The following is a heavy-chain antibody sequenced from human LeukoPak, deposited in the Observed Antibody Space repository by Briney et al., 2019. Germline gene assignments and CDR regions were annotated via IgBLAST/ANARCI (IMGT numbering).Heavy chain of an antibody. CDR2: ISDYNGYT. CDR1: GYTLTNYG. D-gene: IGHD1-26*01. J-gene: IGHJ4*02. CDR3: ARAPPYSGSGGEDY. Sequence: ASVKVSCKASGYTLTNYGISWVRQAPGQGLEWMGWISDYNGYTNYGQKVQGRVTMTTDTSTSTAYMELRSLRSDDTAVYYCARAPPYSGSGGEDYWGQGTLVTVSS. V-gene: IGHV1-18*01.